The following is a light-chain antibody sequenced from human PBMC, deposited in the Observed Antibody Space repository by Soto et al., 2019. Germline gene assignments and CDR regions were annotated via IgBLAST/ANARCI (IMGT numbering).Light chain of an antibody. CDR3: QQYGVSSYT. CDR1: QSVSSNY. V-gene: IGKV3-20*01. Sequence: EIVLTQSPGTLSLSPGERATLSCRASQSVSSNYLAWYQQKPGQAPRLLIYGASSRATGIPDRFSASGSGTAFTLTISRLEPEDFAVYYCQQYGVSSYTFGQGTQLEIK. J-gene: IGKJ2*01. CDR2: GAS.